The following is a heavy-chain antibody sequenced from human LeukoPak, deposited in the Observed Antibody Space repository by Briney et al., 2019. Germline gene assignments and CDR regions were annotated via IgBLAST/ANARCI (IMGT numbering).Heavy chain of an antibody. CDR2: INPNTGDT. CDR1: GYTFTDYY. CDR3: ARDIYMLDDFWSGYFFDS. D-gene: IGHD3-3*01. Sequence: GSVKVSCEASGYTFTDYYMHWVRQAPGQGLEWMGWINPNTGDTKYAQIFQGRVTMTRDTSITTAYMDLSRLRSDDTAVYFCARDIYMLDDFWSGYFFDSWGQGTLVTVSS. V-gene: IGHV1-2*02. J-gene: IGHJ4*02.